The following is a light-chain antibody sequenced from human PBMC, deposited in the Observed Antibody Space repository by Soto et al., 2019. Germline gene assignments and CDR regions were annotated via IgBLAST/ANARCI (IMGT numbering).Light chain of an antibody. CDR1: QSIGGF. V-gene: IGKV1-39*01. J-gene: IGKJ4*01. CDR2: AAS. CDR3: QQYNSYSPLT. Sequence: DIQMTQSPSSLSVSVGDRVTITCRASQSIGGFLNWYQQKLGKAPKLLIYAASSLQSGVPSRFSGSGYGTDVTLTISSLQPEDFATYYCQQYNSYSPLTFGGGTKVDIK.